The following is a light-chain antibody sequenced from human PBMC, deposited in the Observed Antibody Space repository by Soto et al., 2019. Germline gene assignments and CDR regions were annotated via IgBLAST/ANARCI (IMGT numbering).Light chain of an antibody. CDR3: QQYNSFPRT. Sequence: DIQMTQSPSTLSASVGDRVTITCRASQGIGRWLAWYQQKPGKAPKLLIYKASTLQSGVPSRFSGSVSGTEFTLTVSSLQPDDFATYYCQQYNSFPRTFGQGTRLEIK. CDR1: QGIGRW. CDR2: KAS. V-gene: IGKV1-5*03. J-gene: IGKJ5*01.